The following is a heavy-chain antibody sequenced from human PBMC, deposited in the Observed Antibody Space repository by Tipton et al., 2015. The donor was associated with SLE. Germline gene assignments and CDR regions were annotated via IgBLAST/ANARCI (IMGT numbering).Heavy chain of an antibody. D-gene: IGHD3/OR15-3a*01. CDR1: GDSISSSY. J-gene: IGHJ4*02. CDR3: GRGGWTGPDY. V-gene: IGHV4-59*01. CDR2: LYYGGGS. Sequence: TLSLTCTVSGDSISSSYWTWIRQSPGKGLEWIGYLYYGGGSNYNPSLKRRVTMSVDTSKKNFSLKLTSETAADTGIYFCGRGGWTGPDYWGRGTLVTVSS.